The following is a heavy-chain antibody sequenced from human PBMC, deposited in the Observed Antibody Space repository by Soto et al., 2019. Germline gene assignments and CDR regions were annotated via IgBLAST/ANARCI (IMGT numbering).Heavy chain of an antibody. V-gene: IGHV1-18*01. CDR2: ISAHNGNT. J-gene: IGHJ4*02. Sequence: QVHLVQSGAEVKKPGASVKVSCKGSGYAFTTYGITWVRQAPGQGLEWMGWISAHNGNTNYAQKLQGRVTVTRDTSTSTAYMGLSSLISDDTGVYYCARGRYGDYGGQGALVTVSS. CDR3: ARGRYGDY. D-gene: IGHD1-1*01. CDR1: GYAFTTYG.